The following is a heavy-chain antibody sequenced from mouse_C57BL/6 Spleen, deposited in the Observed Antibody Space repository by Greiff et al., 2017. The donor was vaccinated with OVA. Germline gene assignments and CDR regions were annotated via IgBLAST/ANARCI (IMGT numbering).Heavy chain of an antibody. CDR3: ARRGYGNYDWYFDV. Sequence: QVQLKQPGAELVKPGASVKMSCKASGYTFTSYWITWVKQRPGQGLEWIGDIYPGSGSTNYNEKFKSKATLTVDTSSSTAYMQLSSLTSEDSAVYYCARRGYGNYDWYFDVWGTGTTVTVSS. CDR1: GYTFTSYW. CDR2: IYPGSGST. V-gene: IGHV1-55*01. J-gene: IGHJ1*03. D-gene: IGHD2-1*01.